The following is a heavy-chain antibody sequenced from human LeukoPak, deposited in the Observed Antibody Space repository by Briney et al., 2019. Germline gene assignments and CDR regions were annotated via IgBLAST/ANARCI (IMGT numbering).Heavy chain of an antibody. CDR1: VFTFSSYW. CDR3: VRVAAFDI. J-gene: IGHJ3*02. Sequence: PGGSLRLSSAAPVFTFSSYWLQWVRHAPGRGLVWVSSINSDGSSTTYADSVKGRFTISRDNAKNTLYLQMNSLRDEDTAVYYCVRVAAFDIWGQGTMVTVSS. V-gene: IGHV3-74*03. CDR2: INSDGSST.